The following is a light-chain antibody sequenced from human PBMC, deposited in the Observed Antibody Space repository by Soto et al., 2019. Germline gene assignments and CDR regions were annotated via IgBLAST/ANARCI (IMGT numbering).Light chain of an antibody. J-gene: IGKJ5*01. CDR3: QQDGSWPT. Sequence: EIGLTQSPGTLSLFPGERATLSCRASQSLTTRYLAWYQQKPGQAPRLLIYGASSRATGIPDRFSGSGSGTAFPLAISRLEPEDFAVYSCQQDGSWPTFGQGTRLEIK. CDR1: QSLTTRY. V-gene: IGKV3-20*01. CDR2: GAS.